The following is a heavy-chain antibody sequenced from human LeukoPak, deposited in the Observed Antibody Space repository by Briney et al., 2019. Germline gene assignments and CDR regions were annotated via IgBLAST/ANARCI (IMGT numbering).Heavy chain of an antibody. CDR2: ISWDGGST. CDR1: GFTFDDYT. V-gene: IGHV3-43*01. J-gene: IGHJ3*02. D-gene: IGHD6-13*01. Sequence: GGSLRLSCAASGFTFDDYTMHWVRQAPGKGLEWVSLISWDGGSTYYADSVKGRFTISRDNSKNSLYLQMNSLRTEDTALYYCAKDTTSLTDSSSWWGAFDIWGQGTMVTVSS. CDR3: AKDTTSLTDSSSWWGAFDI.